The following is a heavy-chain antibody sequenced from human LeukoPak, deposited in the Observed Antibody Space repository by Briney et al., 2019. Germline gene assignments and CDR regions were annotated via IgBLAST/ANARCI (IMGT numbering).Heavy chain of an antibody. CDR3: ARHFNTGGGHSDY. Sequence: AASLKVSCKASGYTFTSYYIHWVRQAPVQGLEWMWIIDPSGGSTNYAQKFQGRVTMTRDTSISAAYMELSRLRSDDTAVYYCARHFNTGGGHSDYWGQGTLVTVSS. D-gene: IGHD3-16*01. J-gene: IGHJ4*02. CDR1: GYTFTSYY. CDR2: IDPSGGST. V-gene: IGHV1-46*01.